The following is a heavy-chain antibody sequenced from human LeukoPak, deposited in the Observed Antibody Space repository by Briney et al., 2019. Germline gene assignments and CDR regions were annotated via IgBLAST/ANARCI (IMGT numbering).Heavy chain of an antibody. J-gene: IGHJ4*02. CDR1: GFTFSSYG. Sequence: PGMSLRLSCAASGFTFSSYGMNWVRQAPGKGLEWVSYISTSSSIIYYADSVKGRFTISRDTAKSSLYLQMTSLRDDDTAVYYCARGGYIDYWGQGTLVTVSS. D-gene: IGHD5-12*01. V-gene: IGHV3-48*02. CDR3: ARGGYIDY. CDR2: ISTSSSII.